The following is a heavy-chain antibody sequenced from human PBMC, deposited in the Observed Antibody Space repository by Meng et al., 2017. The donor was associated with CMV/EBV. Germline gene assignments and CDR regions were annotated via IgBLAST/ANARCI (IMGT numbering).Heavy chain of an antibody. Sequence: SETLSLTCTVPGGSISSSSYYWGWIRQPPGKGLEWIGSIYYSGSTYYNPSLKSRVTISVDTSKNQFSLKLSSVTAADTAVYYCARDGPVTRIVVGNWFDPWGQGTLVTVSS. CDR1: GGSISSSSYY. CDR2: IYYSGST. V-gene: IGHV4-39*07. CDR3: ARDGPVTRIVVGNWFDP. D-gene: IGHD3-22*01. J-gene: IGHJ5*02.